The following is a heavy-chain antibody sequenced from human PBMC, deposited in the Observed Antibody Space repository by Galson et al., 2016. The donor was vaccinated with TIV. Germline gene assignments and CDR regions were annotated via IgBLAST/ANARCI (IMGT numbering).Heavy chain of an antibody. CDR3: ARGGDISGYFSSSYYFYMDV. Sequence: SVKVSCKASGYTFSAHYIHWVRQAPGQGLEWMGWVNPNSGDTTYAQNFLGRVTMTRDTSINTAYMELSSDDTAVFYCARGGDISGYFSSSYYFYMDVWGKGTTVTVAS. J-gene: IGHJ6*03. CDR2: VNPNSGDT. V-gene: IGHV1-2*02. D-gene: IGHD5-12*01. CDR1: GYTFSAHY.